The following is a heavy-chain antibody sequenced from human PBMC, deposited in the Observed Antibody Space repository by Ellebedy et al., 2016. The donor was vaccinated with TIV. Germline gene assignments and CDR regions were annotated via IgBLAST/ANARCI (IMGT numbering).Heavy chain of an antibody. CDR1: GGTFSSYA. D-gene: IGHD3-22*01. CDR3: ARSENYYDSSGFWGY. Sequence: SVKVSCXASGGTFSSYAISWVRQAPGQGLEWMGRIIPILGIANYAQKFQGRVTITADKSTSTAYMELSSLRSEDTAVYYCARSENYYDSSGFWGYWGQGTLVTVSS. CDR2: IIPILGIA. J-gene: IGHJ4*02. V-gene: IGHV1-69*04.